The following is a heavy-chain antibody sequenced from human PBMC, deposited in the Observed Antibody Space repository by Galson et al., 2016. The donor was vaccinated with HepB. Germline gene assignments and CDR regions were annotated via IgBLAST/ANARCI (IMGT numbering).Heavy chain of an antibody. D-gene: IGHD7-27*01. J-gene: IGHJ4*02. CDR1: GGSISNGGYY. CDR3: ARISLLTGVDY. V-gene: IGHV4-31*03. CDR2: IYYSGNT. Sequence: TLSLTCTVSGGSISNGGYYWSWIRQHPGKGLELIGFIYYSGNTHYNPSLKSRFTISIDTSKSQFSLRLSSVTAADTAVYYCARISLLTGVDYWGQGTLVTVSS.